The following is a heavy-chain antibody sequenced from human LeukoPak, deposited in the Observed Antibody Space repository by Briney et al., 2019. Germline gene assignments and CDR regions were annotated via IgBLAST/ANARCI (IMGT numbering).Heavy chain of an antibody. V-gene: IGHV4-61*08. CDR2: IYYNGNT. J-gene: IGHJ5*02. CDR3: AREYSSGLSWFDP. CDR1: GGSISSGGYS. D-gene: IGHD6-19*01. Sequence: SQTLSLTCAVSGGSISSGGYSWSWIRQPPGKGLEWIGYIYYNGNTNYNPSLKSRVTISVDTSKNQFSLKLSSVTAADTAVYFCAREYSSGLSWFDPWGQGILVTVSS.